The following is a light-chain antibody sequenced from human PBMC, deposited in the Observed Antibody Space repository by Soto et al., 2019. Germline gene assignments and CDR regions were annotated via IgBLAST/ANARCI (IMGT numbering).Light chain of an antibody. Sequence: EIVLTQSPGTLSLSPGERATLSCRASQSVSNNYLAWYQQKPGQAPRLLIYGASTRATGIPARFSDSGSGTEFTLTISSLQSEDFAVYYCQQYNNWPLTFGQGTKVDIK. CDR1: QSVSNN. V-gene: IGKV3-15*01. CDR3: QQYNNWPLT. CDR2: GAS. J-gene: IGKJ1*01.